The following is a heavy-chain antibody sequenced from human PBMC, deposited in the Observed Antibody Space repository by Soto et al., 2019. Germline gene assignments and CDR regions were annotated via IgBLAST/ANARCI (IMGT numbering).Heavy chain of an antibody. Sequence: VQLLESGGGLEQPGGSLRLSCAASGFTFSSYAMSWVRQAPGKGLEWVSAISGGGGSAYYADSVKGRFTISRDNSKNTLYLQMNSLRAEDTAVYYCAKEKAYDYVWGRYRTLDYWGQGTLVTVSS. CDR1: GFTFSSYA. J-gene: IGHJ4*02. D-gene: IGHD3-16*02. CDR2: ISGGGGSA. CDR3: AKEKAYDYVWGRYRTLDY. V-gene: IGHV3-23*01.